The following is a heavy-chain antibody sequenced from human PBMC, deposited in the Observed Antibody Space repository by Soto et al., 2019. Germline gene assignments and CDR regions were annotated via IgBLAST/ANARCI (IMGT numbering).Heavy chain of an antibody. D-gene: IGHD6-6*01. Sequence: GGSLRLSCAASGFTFSSYSMNWVRQAPGKGLEWVSSISSSSSNIYYADSVKGRFTISRDNAKNSLYLQMNSLRAEDTAVYYCARDPTRIAARRDGLGWFDPWGQGTLVTVSS. J-gene: IGHJ5*02. CDR1: GFTFSSYS. V-gene: IGHV3-21*01. CDR3: ARDPTRIAARRDGLGWFDP. CDR2: ISSSSSNI.